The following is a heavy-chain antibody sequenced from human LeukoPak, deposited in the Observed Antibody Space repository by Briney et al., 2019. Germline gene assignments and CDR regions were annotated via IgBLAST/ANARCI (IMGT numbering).Heavy chain of an antibody. D-gene: IGHD2-8*01. Sequence: PSETLSLTCTVSGASISSYYWSWFRQPAGKGLEWIGRIYMTGKTNYNPSLESRVTMSVDMSKNQFSLKVSSVTAADTAMYYCARDGRAGTNDVCSGYFDTWGQGTLVTVSS. CDR2: IYMTGKT. CDR1: GASISSYY. V-gene: IGHV4-4*07. CDR3: ARDGRAGTNDVCSGYFDT. J-gene: IGHJ4*02.